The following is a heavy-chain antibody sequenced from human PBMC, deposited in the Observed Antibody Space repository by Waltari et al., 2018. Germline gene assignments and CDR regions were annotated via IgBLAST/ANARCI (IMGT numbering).Heavy chain of an antibody. D-gene: IGHD6-6*01. CDR2: INHTGDT. CDR3: ARWWGYSSSYYFDH. CDR1: GGSLHYYY. V-gene: IGHV4-34*02. J-gene: IGHJ4*02. Sequence: QVQLQQWCAGLLKPSETLSLTCAVHGGSLHYYYWSWIRQPPGKGLEWVGDINHTGDTRYNPSLKSRVTMSVDTSKSQFSLTLSSVTAADMAIYYCARWWGYSSSYYFDHWGQGTLATVSS.